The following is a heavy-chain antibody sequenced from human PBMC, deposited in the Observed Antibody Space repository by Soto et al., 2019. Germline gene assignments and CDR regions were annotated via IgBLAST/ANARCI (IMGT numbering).Heavy chain of an antibody. D-gene: IGHD6-13*01. CDR3: ARGAAAAFDP. Sequence: QVQVQESGPGLVKPSETLSLTCTVSGGSTSSYYWSWIRQPPGQGLEWIGYIYYSGSTDYNPSLKSRVTISVDTSENQFSLKLNSVTAADTAVYYCARGAAAAFDPWGQGTLVTVSS. J-gene: IGHJ5*02. V-gene: IGHV4-59*01. CDR2: IYYSGST. CDR1: GGSTSSYY.